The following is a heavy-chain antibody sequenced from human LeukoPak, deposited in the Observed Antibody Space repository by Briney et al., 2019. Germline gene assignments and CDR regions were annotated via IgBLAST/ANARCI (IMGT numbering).Heavy chain of an antibody. J-gene: IGHJ5*02. CDR3: TRPLGAAAGTYFDP. CDR2: IRSKPNNYAT. Sequence: GGSLRLSCAASGFTFSGAAMHWVRQASGKGPEWVGHIRSKPNNYATAYAASVKGRFTISRDDSKNTAYLQMNSLKIEDTVVYYCTRPLGAAAGTYFDPWGQGILVTVSS. CDR1: GFTFSGAA. D-gene: IGHD6-13*01. V-gene: IGHV3-73*01.